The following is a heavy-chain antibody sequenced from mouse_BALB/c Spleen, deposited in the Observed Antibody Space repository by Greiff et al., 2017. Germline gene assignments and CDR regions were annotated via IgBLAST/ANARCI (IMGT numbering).Heavy chain of an antibody. CDR3: LRDRGYGSFDY. D-gene: IGHD1-2*01. J-gene: IGHJ2*01. CDR2: IWTGGGT. V-gene: IGHV2-9-2*01. Sequence: VQLMESGPGLVAPSQCLSLTCTVSGFSLTSYDISWIRQPPGTGLEWLGVIWTGGGTNYNSAFMSRLSISKENSKSQVFLKMNSLQTADTAIYYCLRDRGYGSFDYWGQGTTLTVSS. CDR1: GFSLTSYD.